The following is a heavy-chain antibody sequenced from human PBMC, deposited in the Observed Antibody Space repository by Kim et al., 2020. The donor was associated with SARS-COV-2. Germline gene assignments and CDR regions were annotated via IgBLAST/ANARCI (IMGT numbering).Heavy chain of an antibody. J-gene: IGHJ5*02. Sequence: PAIKSRGTISGDTSKNQFSLKQSSVTAADTAVYYCASHAASHSDNWFDPWGQGTLVTVSS. CDR3: ASHAASHSDNWFDP. V-gene: IGHV4-39*01. D-gene: IGHD2-15*01.